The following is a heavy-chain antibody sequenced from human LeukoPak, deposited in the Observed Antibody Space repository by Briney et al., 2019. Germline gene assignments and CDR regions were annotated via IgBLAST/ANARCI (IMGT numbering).Heavy chain of an antibody. CDR2: IYYSGST. V-gene: IGHV4-30-4*08. D-gene: IGHD1-1*01. Sequence: SQTLSLTCTVSGGSISSGDYYWSWIRQPPGKGLEWIGYIYYSGSTYYNPSLKSRVTISVDTSKNQFSLKLSSVTAADTAVYYCARDYRELEPRNWYFDLWGRGTLVTVSS. CDR3: ARDYRELEPRNWYFDL. CDR1: GGSISSGDYY. J-gene: IGHJ2*01.